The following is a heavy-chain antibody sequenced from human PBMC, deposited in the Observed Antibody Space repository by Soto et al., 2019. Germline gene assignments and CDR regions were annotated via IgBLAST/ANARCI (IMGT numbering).Heavy chain of an antibody. D-gene: IGHD1-7*01. CDR2: IYYSGST. J-gene: IGHJ5*02. V-gene: IGHV4-39*01. CDR3: ARHWPPTGTTGENWFDP. CDR1: GGSISSSSYY. Sequence: QLQLQESGPGLVKPSETLSLTCTVSGGSISSSSYYWGWIRQPPGKGLEWIGSIYYSGSTYYNPSLKSRVTISVDTSKNQFSLKLSSVTAADTAVYYCARHWPPTGTTGENWFDPWGQGTLVTVSS.